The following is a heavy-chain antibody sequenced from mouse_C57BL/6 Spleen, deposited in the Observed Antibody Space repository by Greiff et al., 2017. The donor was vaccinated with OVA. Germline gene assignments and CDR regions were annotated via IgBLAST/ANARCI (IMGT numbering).Heavy chain of an antibody. D-gene: IGHD1-1*01. V-gene: IGHV2-2*01. CDR2: IWSGGST. CDR1: GFSLTSYG. CDR3: ARGTTEGYFDV. Sequence: VKVVESGPGLVQPSQSLSITCTVSGFSLTSYGVHWVRQSPGKGLEWLGVIWSGGSTDYNAAFISRLSISKDNSKSQVFFKMNSLQADDTAIYYCARGTTEGYFDVWGTGTTVTVSS. J-gene: IGHJ1*03.